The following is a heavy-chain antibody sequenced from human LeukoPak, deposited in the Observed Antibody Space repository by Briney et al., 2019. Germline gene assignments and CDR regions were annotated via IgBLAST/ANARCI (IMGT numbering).Heavy chain of an antibody. J-gene: IGHJ3*02. Sequence: SETLSLTCAVYGGSFSGYYWGWIRQPPGKGLEWIGQVSQSGSTSYNPSLKSRVTISVDTSKNQFSLRLSSVTAADTAVYYCARDRISAIVVVVAASLDAFDIWGQGTMVTVSS. D-gene: IGHD2-15*01. V-gene: IGHV4-34*01. CDR1: GGSFSGYY. CDR2: VSQSGST. CDR3: ARDRISAIVVVVAASLDAFDI.